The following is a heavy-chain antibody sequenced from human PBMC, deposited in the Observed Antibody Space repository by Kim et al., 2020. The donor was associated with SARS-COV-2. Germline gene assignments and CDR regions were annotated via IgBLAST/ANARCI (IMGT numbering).Heavy chain of an antibody. V-gene: IGHV3-7*01. CDR1: GFTFTNYW. CDR2: IKEDGSEK. J-gene: IGHJ2*01. Sequence: GGSLRLSCAASGFTFTNYWMSWVRQAPGRGLEWVANIKEDGSEKIYVDSVKGRFTISRDNAKSSLYLQMNSLRAEDTAVYYCASPGRPETAMERWYHALWGRGALVTVSS. D-gene: IGHD5-18*01. CDR3: ASPGRPETAMERWYHAL.